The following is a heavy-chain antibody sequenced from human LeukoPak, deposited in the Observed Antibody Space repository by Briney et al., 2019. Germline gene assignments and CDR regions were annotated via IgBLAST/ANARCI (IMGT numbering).Heavy chain of an antibody. J-gene: IGHJ4*02. V-gene: IGHV4-34*01. CDR3: ARRRSKIVVVPAAIDY. CDR2: INHSGST. D-gene: IGHD2-2*01. Sequence: SETLSLTCVVYGGSFSSYYWSWIRQPPGKGLEWIGEINHSGSTNYNPSLKSRVTISVDTSKNQFSLKLSSVTAADTAVYYCARRRSKIVVVPAAIDYWGQGTLVTVSS. CDR1: GGSFSSYY.